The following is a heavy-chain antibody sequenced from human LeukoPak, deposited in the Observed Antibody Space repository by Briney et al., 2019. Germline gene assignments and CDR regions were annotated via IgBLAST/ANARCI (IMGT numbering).Heavy chain of an antibody. Sequence: GSVRVSCKASGYTFTDYYMHWVRQAPGQGLEWMGWINPNSGGTNYVQKFQCRVTMTRDTSISTAYMELSRLRSDDTAVFYCARGPGGFTGYHGELPDYWGQGTVVTVSS. V-gene: IGHV1-2*02. J-gene: IGHJ4*02. CDR2: INPNSGGT. CDR1: GYTFTDYY. D-gene: IGHD5-12*01. CDR3: ARGPGGFTGYHGELPDY.